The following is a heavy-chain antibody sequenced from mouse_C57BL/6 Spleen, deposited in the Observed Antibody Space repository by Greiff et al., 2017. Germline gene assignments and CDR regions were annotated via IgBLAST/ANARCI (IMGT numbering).Heavy chain of an antibody. CDR3: ASCDDYDGYYALDY. V-gene: IGHV1-80*01. Sequence: QVQLQQSGAELVKPGASVKISCKASGYAFSSYWMNWVKQRPGKGLEWIGQIYPGDGDTNYNGKFKGKATLTADKSSSTAYMQLSSLTSEDSAVYFCASCDDYDGYYALDYWGQGTSVTVSS. CDR1: GYAFSSYW. D-gene: IGHD2-4*01. J-gene: IGHJ4*01. CDR2: IYPGDGDT.